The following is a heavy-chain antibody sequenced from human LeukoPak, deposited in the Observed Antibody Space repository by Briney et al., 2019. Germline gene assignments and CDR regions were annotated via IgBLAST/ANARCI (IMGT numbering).Heavy chain of an antibody. CDR1: GFTFSSYA. CDR3: ARDCSSTSCYSGLDY. Sequence: GGSLRLSCAAPGFTFSSYAMHWVRQAPGKGLEWVAVISYDGSNKYYADSVKGRFTISRDNSKNTLYLQMNSLRAEDTAVYYCARDCSSTSCYSGLDYWGQGTLVTVSS. V-gene: IGHV3-30*04. CDR2: ISYDGSNK. J-gene: IGHJ4*02. D-gene: IGHD2-2*01.